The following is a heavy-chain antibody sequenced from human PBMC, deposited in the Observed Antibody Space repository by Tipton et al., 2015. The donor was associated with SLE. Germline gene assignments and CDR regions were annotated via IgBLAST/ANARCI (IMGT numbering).Heavy chain of an antibody. CDR2: ISYDGSNK. CDR1: GFTFSSYA. D-gene: IGHD3-9*01. V-gene: IGHV3-30-3*01. CDR3: AREAILTGYSLDY. J-gene: IGHJ4*02. Sequence: SLRLSCAASGFTFSSYAMHWVRQAPGKGLEWVAVISYDGSNKYYADSVKGRFTISRDNSKNTLYLQMNSLRAEDTAVYYCAREAILTGYSLDYWGQGTLVTVSS.